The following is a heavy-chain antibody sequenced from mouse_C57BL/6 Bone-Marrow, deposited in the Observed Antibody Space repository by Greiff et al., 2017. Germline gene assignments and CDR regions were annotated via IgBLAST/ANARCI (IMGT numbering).Heavy chain of an antibody. CDR1: GYTFTSYW. D-gene: IGHD2-4*01. CDR3: GAYDYDGFAY. V-gene: IGHV1-55*01. J-gene: IGHJ3*01. CDR2: IYPGSGST. Sequence: QVQLKEPGAELVKPGASVKMSCKASGYTFTSYWITWVKQRPGQGLAWIGDIYPGSGSTNYNEKFKSKATLTVDTSSSTAYMQLSSLTSEDSAVYYCGAYDYDGFAYWGQGTLVTVSA.